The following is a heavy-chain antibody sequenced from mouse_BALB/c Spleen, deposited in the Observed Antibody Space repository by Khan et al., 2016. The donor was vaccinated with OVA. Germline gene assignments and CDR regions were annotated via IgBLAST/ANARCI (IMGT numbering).Heavy chain of an antibody. Sequence: EVQLEESGPDLVKPSQSLSLTCTVTGYSITSVYAWHWIRQFPGNKLEWMAYIYYNGSINYNPSLKSRISFTLDTSKNQSFLQLNSVTSEDTATYYSTRDGNYMDYWGQGTSVTVSA. D-gene: IGHD2-1*01. J-gene: IGHJ4*01. CDR3: TRDGNYMDY. CDR1: GYSITSVYA. V-gene: IGHV3-1*02. CDR2: IYYNGSI.